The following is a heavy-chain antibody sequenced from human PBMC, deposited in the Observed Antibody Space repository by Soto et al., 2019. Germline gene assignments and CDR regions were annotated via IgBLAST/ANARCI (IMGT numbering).Heavy chain of an antibody. Sequence: KPSETLSLTCTVSGGSISSYYWSWIRQPPGKGPEWIGYIYYSGSTNYNPSLKSRVTISVDTSKNQFSLKLSSVTAADTAMYYCARTHYGDPDYWGQGTLVTVSS. J-gene: IGHJ4*02. CDR2: IYYSGST. CDR1: GGSISSYY. D-gene: IGHD4-17*01. CDR3: ARTHYGDPDY. V-gene: IGHV4-59*01.